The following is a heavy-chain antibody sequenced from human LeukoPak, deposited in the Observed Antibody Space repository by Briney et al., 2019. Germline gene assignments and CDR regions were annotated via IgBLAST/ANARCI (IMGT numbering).Heavy chain of an antibody. CDR2: INPNSGGT. CDR3: ARDLTSSPDFDY. D-gene: IGHD2-2*01. CDR1: GYTFTVYY. J-gene: IGHJ4*02. Sequence: ASVKVSCKASGYTFTVYYMHWVRQAPGQGLEWMGWINPNSGGTNYAQKFQGRVTMTRDASSSTAYMELSRLRSDYTAVYYCARDLTSSPDFDYWGQGTLVTVSS. V-gene: IGHV1-2*02.